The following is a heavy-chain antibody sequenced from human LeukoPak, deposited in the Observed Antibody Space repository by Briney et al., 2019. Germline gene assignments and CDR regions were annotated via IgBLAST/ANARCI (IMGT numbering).Heavy chain of an antibody. CDR2: IYHSGSS. CDR1: GYSISRDHY. CDR3: ARAKNPYYYYYYMDF. Sequence: SETLSPTCAVSGYSISRDHYWVWTRQPPGKGLEYIGNIYHSGSSHYNPSLKSRVTISVDTSNNQFSLKLNSVTAADTAVYYCARAKNPYYYYYYMDFWGRGTTVTVSS. V-gene: IGHV4-38-2*01. J-gene: IGHJ6*03.